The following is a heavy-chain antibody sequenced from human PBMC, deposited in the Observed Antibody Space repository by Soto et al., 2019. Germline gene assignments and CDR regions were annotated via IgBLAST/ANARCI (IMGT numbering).Heavy chain of an antibody. CDR3: ARVGSGDYLNEFDY. CDR1: GFTFSDYG. D-gene: IGHD4-17*01. V-gene: IGHV3-33*01. CDR2: IWYDGSRQ. Sequence: QVQLVESGGGVVQPGRSLRLSCAASGFTFSDYGMYWVRQAPGKGVEWVAMIWYDGSRQFDADSVTGRFTVSRDNSKKTLYLQMNSLGAEDTAVYYCARVGSGDYLNEFDYWGQGTLVTVSS. J-gene: IGHJ4*02.